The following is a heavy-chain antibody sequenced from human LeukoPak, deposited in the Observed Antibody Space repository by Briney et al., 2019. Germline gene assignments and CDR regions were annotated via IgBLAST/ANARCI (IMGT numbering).Heavy chain of an antibody. CDR3: AREPYYYDSSGYYRPNYYYYYMDV. V-gene: IGHV3-23*01. CDR1: GFTFDSYA. CDR2: ITGSGGRI. D-gene: IGHD3-22*01. Sequence: GGSLRLSCAASGFTFDSYAMNWVRQAPGKGLEWVSGITGSGGRIYYADSVKGRFTISRDNAKNSLYLQMNSLRAEDTAVYYCAREPYYYDSSGYYRPNYYYYYMDVWGKGTTVTVSS. J-gene: IGHJ6*03.